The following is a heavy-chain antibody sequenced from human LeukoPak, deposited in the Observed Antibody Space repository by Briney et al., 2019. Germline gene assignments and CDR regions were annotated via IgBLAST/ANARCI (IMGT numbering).Heavy chain of an antibody. CDR1: GFTFSSYS. Sequence: PGGSLRLSCAASGFTFSSYSMNWVRHAPGKGLEWVSSISSSSSYIYYADSVKGRFTISRDNAKNSLYLQMNSLRAEDTAVYYCAARGYSYGSPDYWGQGTLVTVSS. D-gene: IGHD5-18*01. V-gene: IGHV3-21*01. J-gene: IGHJ4*02. CDR3: AARGYSYGSPDY. CDR2: ISSSSSYI.